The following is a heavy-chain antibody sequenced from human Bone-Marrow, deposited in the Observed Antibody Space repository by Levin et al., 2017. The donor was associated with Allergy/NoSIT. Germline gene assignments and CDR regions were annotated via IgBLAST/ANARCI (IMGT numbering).Heavy chain of an antibody. V-gene: IGHV3-21*01. CDR1: GVTFSTFS. J-gene: IGHJ4*02. CDR2: ISSSSSYI. CDR3: ASGYDSYYFDY. Sequence: GGSLRLSCVASGVTFSTFSMNWVREATGKGLEWVSYISSSSSYIYYADSVKGRFTISRDNAKNSLYLQMNSLRAEDTAVYYCASGYDSYYFDYWGQGTLVTVSS. D-gene: IGHD5-12*01.